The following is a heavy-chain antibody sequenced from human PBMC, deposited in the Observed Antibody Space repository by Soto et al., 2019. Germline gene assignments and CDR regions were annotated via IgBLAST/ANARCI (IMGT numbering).Heavy chain of an antibody. CDR3: ATFPHYDFWSGYSINYCYYYMDV. CDR2: INPSGGST. CDR1: GYTFTSYY. Sequence: GASVKVSCKASGYTFTSYYMHWVRQAPGQGLEWMGIINPSGGSTSYAQKFQGRVTMTRDTSTSTVYMELSSLRSEDTAVYYCATFPHYDFWSGYSINYCYYYMDVWGKGTTVTVSS. D-gene: IGHD3-3*01. J-gene: IGHJ6*03. V-gene: IGHV1-46*01.